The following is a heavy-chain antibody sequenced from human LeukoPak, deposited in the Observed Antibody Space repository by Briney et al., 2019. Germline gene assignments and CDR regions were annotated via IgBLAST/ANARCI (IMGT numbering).Heavy chain of an antibody. Sequence: GGSLRLSCAPSGFTFDDYDMSWVRQAPGKGLEWISHINWSGGSTRYVDSVEGRFTISRDNAKNSLYLQMNSLRLEDTAVYYCVRDRSGVLSHAIPFEFWGQGSLVTVSS. J-gene: IGHJ4*02. CDR2: INWSGGST. V-gene: IGHV3-20*04. CDR1: GFTFDDYD. CDR3: VRDRSGVLSHAIPFEF. D-gene: IGHD3-3*01.